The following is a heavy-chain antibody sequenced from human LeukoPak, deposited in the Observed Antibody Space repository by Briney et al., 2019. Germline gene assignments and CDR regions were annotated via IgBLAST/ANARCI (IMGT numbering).Heavy chain of an antibody. V-gene: IGHV1-24*01. CDR1: GYTLTELS. J-gene: IGHJ4*02. D-gene: IGHD4-17*01. CDR2: LDPEDGET. CDR3: ATDYGDPYYFDY. Sequence: ASVKVSCKVSGYTLTELSMHWVRQAPGKGLEWMGGLDPEDGETIYAQKFQGRVTMTEDTSTDTAYMELSSLRSEDTAVYYCATDYGDPYYFDYWGQGTLVTVSS.